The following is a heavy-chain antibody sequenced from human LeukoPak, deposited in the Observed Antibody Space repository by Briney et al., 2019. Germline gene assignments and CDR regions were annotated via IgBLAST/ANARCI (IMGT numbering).Heavy chain of an antibody. CDR3: ATDGIMVRGVIIRWGPGRYFDY. J-gene: IGHJ4*02. D-gene: IGHD3-10*01. V-gene: IGHV1-24*01. CDR1: GYTLTELS. CDR2: FDPEDGET. Sequence: ASVKVSCKVSGYTLTELSMHWVRQAPGKGLEWMGGFDPEDGETIYAQKFQGRVTMTEDTSTDTAYMELSSLRSEDTAVYYCATDGIMVRGVIIRWGPGRYFDYWGQGTLVTVSS.